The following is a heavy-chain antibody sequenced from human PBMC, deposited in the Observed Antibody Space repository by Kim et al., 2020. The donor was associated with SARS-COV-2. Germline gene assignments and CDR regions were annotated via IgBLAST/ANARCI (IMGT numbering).Heavy chain of an antibody. CDR2: ISSSSSYT. J-gene: IGHJ3*02. V-gene: IGHV3-11*06. D-gene: IGHD6-13*01. CDR1: GFTFSDYY. CDR3: ARVRAAAGVLYDAFDI. Sequence: GGSLRLSCAASGFTFSDYYMSWIRQAPGKGLEWVSYISSSSSYTNYADSVKGRFTISRDNAKNSLYLQMNSLRAEDTAVYYCARVRAAAGVLYDAFDIWGQGTMVTVSS.